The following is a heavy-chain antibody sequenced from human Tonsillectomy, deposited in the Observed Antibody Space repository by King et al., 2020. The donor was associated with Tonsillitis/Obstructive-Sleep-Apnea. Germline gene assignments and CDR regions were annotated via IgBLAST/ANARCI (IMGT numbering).Heavy chain of an antibody. CDR2: IYYTGST. J-gene: IGHJ4*02. Sequence: VQLQESGPGLVKPSETLSLTRTVSGGSISSYYWSWIRQPPGKGLEWIGYIYYTGSTNYNPSLKSRVTISVDTSKNQFSLKLSSVTAADTAVYYCASRDFWGQGTLVTVSS. CDR3: ASRDF. CDR1: GGSISSYY. V-gene: IGHV4-59*01.